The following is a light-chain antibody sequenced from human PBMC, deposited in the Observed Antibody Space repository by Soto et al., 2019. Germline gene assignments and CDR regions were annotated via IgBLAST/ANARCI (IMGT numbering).Light chain of an antibody. V-gene: IGLV1-44*01. Sequence: QPVLTQPPSASGTPGQRVTISCSGSSSNIGSNTVNWYQQLPGTAPTLLIYYNNQRPSGVPDRFTGSKSGTSASLAISGLQSEDEADYYCAAWHDSLNGPVFGGGTKLTVL. CDR2: YNN. J-gene: IGLJ3*02. CDR1: SSNIGSNT. CDR3: AAWHDSLNGPV.